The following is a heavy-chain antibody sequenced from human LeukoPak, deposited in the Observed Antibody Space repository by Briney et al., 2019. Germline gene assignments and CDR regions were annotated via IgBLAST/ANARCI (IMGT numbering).Heavy chain of an antibody. CDR3: ARPYTSGWYGGFGL. V-gene: IGHV3-11*03. D-gene: IGHD6-19*01. CDR2: ISSSSYT. CDR1: GFTFSDYY. J-gene: IGHJ2*01. Sequence: GGSLRLSCAASGFTFSDYYMSWIRQAPGKGLEWISYISSSSYTNYADSVKGRFTISRDNAKNSLYLQMNSLRAEDTAVYYCARPYTSGWYGGFGLWGRGTLVTVSS.